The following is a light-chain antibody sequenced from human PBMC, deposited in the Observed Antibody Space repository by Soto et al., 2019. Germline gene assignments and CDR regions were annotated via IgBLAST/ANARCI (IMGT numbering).Light chain of an antibody. Sequence: QSVLTQPASVSGSPGQSITISCTGTSSDVGAYNYVSWYQQHPGKAPKLMIFEVSDRPSGVSNRFSGSKSGNTASLTISGLQAEDEADSYCSSYTSSNTLVFGGGTKLPVL. V-gene: IGLV2-14*01. CDR2: EVS. CDR3: SSYTSSNTLV. CDR1: SSDVGAYNY. J-gene: IGLJ2*01.